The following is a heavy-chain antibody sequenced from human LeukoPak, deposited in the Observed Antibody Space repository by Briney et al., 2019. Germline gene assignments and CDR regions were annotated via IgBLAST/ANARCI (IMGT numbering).Heavy chain of an antibody. CDR3: ARASGYYYYMDV. CDR1: ENSITSDYY. CDR2: IYHSGST. Sequence: SETLSLTCTVSENSITSDYYWAWIRQPPGKGLEWIGSIYHSGSTYYNPSLKSRVTTSVDTSKKQFSLKLSSVTAADTAVYYCARASGYYYYMDVWGKGTTVTISS. J-gene: IGHJ6*03. V-gene: IGHV4-38-2*02.